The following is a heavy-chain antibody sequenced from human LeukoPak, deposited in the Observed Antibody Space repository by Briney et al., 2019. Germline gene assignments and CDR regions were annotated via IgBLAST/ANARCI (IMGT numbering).Heavy chain of an antibody. CDR2: INPNSGGT. CDR3: ARHIGYYYDSSGYYYFDY. Sequence: ASVKVSCKASGYTFTGYYMHWVRQAPGHGLEWMGRINPNSGGTNYAQKFQGRVTMTRDTSISTAYMELSRLRSDDTAVYYCARHIGYYYDSSGYYYFDYWGQGTLVTVSS. V-gene: IGHV1-2*06. J-gene: IGHJ4*02. D-gene: IGHD3-22*01. CDR1: GYTFTGYY.